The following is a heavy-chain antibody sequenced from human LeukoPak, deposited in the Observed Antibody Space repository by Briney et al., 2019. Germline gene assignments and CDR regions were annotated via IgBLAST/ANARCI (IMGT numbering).Heavy chain of an antibody. D-gene: IGHD6-13*01. J-gene: IGHJ4*02. CDR2: INHSGST. V-gene: IGHV4-34*01. CDR1: GGSFSGYY. Sequence: IPSETLSLTCAVYGGSFSGYYWSWIRQPPGKGLEWIGEINHSGSTNYNPSLKSRVTILVDTSKNQFSLKLSSVTAADTAVYYCARERIAAAGPNDYWGQGTLVTVSS. CDR3: ARERIAAAGPNDY.